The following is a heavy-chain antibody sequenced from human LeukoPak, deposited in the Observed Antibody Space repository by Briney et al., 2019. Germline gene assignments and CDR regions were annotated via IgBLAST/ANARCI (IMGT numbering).Heavy chain of an antibody. V-gene: IGHV3-23*01. CDR3: AKSLSDGGSLDY. CDR1: GFTFSSYA. J-gene: IGHJ4*02. CDR2: ISGSGDKI. D-gene: IGHD2-15*01. Sequence: QPGGSLLLSCAASGFTFSSYAMSWGRQGPGKGLEGVSAISGSGDKIFYADSVKGRFGISRDNSKNTLYLQMDSLRPEDTAVYYCAKSLSDGGSLDYWAQGTLVTVSA.